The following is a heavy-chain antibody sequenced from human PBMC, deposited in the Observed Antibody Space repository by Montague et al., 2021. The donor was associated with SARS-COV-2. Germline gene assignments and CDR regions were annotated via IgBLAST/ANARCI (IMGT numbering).Heavy chain of an antibody. Sequence: SETLSLTCTVSGGSISSSSSYWGWIRQPPGMGLEWIRSIYYSGSTYYNPSLKSRITISVDTSKNQFSLRLTSVTAADTAVYYCARDIRIPMLIVIQGYGMDVWGQGTTVTVSS. V-gene: IGHV4-39*07. CDR3: ARDIRIPMLIVIQGYGMDV. J-gene: IGHJ6*02. CDR1: GGSISSSSSY. CDR2: IYYSGST. D-gene: IGHD3-22*01.